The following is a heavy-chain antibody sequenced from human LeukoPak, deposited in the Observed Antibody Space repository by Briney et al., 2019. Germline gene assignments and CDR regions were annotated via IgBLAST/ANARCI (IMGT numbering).Heavy chain of an antibody. D-gene: IGHD3-22*01. CDR3: AKAPPPYYDSSGQFDY. Sequence: GGSLRLSCAASGFTFSDYYMSWIRQAPGKGLEWVSYISSSGSTIYYADSVKGRFTISRDNAKNTLYLQMNSLRAEDTAVYYCAKAPPPYYDSSGQFDYWGQGTLVTVSS. CDR1: GFTFSDYY. V-gene: IGHV3-11*01. CDR2: ISSSGSTI. J-gene: IGHJ4*02.